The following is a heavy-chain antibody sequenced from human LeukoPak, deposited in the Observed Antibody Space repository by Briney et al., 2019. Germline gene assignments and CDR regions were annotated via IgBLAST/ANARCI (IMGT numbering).Heavy chain of an antibody. Sequence: SETLSLTCAVSGGSISSGSFSWTWIRQPPGKGLEWIGYMYHSGSTSYNPSLKSRVTISSDTSKNQFSLNLSSVTAADTAAYYCARGDGPSDAFDIWGQGTLVTVSS. V-gene: IGHV4-30-2*01. J-gene: IGHJ3*02. D-gene: IGHD2-8*01. CDR1: GGSISSGSFS. CDR2: MYHSGST. CDR3: ARGDGPSDAFDI.